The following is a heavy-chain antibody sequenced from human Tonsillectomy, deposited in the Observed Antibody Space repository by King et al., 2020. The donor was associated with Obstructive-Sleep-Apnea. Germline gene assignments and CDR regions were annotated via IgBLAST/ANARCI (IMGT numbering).Heavy chain of an antibody. J-gene: IGHJ6*02. Sequence: QLQESGPGLVKPSETLSLTCTVSGGSISSSSYYWDWIRQPPGKGLEWIGSISYSGSTYYNPSLKSRVTISVDTSKNQFSLNLSSVTAADTAVYYCARRNDSGRDTYYYYGMDVWGQGTTVTVSS. CDR1: GGSISSSSYY. V-gene: IGHV4-39*07. D-gene: IGHD3-10*01. CDR3: ARRNDSGRDTYYYYGMDV. CDR2: ISYSGST.